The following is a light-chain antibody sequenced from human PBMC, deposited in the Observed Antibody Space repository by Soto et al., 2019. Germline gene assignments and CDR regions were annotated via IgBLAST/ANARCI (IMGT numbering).Light chain of an antibody. J-gene: IGKJ5*01. CDR2: GAS. CDR3: QQSYTFPT. CDR1: QSINSY. Sequence: DLPMTQSPSSLSASVGDRVTITCRASQSINSYLNWYQQKPGKAPNLLIYGASNLQSGVPSRFSGSGSGTDFTLTISSLQPEDSATYYCQQSYTFPTFGQGTRLQIK. V-gene: IGKV1-39*01.